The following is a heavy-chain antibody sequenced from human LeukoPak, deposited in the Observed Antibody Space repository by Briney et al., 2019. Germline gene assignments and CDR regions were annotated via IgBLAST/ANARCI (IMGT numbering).Heavy chain of an antibody. D-gene: IGHD3-10*01. CDR2: INPNSGGT. V-gene: IGHV1-2*04. CDR3: ARGDYYGSGSYYFSPYYYYGMDV. CDR1: GYTFTGYH. J-gene: IGHJ6*04. Sequence: ASVKVSCKASGYTFTGYHMHWVRQAPGQGLEWMGWINPNSGGTNYAQKFQGWVTMTRDTSISTAYMELSRLRSDDTAVYYCARGDYYGSGSYYFSPYYYYGMDVWGKGTTVTVSS.